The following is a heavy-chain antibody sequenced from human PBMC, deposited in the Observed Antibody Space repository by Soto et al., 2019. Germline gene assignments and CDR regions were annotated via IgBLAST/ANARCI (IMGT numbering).Heavy chain of an antibody. CDR3: ARDRRATIFGVVTHREEYYYGMDV. J-gene: IGHJ6*02. D-gene: IGHD3-3*01. CDR2: IYYSGST. CDR1: GGSISSYY. Sequence: SETLSLTCTVSGGSISSYYWSWIRQPPGKGLEWIGYIYYSGSTNYNPSLKSRVTISVDTSKNQFSLKLSSVTAADTAVYYCARDRRATIFGVVTHREEYYYGMDVWGQGTTVTVSS. V-gene: IGHV4-59*12.